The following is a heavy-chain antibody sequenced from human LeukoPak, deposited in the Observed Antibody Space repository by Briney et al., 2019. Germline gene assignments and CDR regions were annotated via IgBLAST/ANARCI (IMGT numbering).Heavy chain of an antibody. CDR2: ISYDGSNK. CDR3: AKTSPPYFDWAPVDS. V-gene: IGHV3-30*04. J-gene: IGHJ4*02. D-gene: IGHD3-9*01. Sequence: GGSLRLSCAASGFTFSSYAMHWLRQAPGKGLEWVAIISYDGSNKYYADSVKGRFTISRDNSKNTLSLQMNSLRIEDTSVYYCAKTSPPYFDWAPVDSWGQGTLVTVSS. CDR1: GFTFSSYA.